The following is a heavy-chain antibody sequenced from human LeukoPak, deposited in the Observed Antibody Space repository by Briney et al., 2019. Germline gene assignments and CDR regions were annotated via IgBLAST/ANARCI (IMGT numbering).Heavy chain of an antibody. CDR3: ARHDVVPVIRRGFDF. D-gene: IGHD2-21*02. J-gene: IGHJ4*02. CDR2: IFYTGTT. Sequence: SETLSLTCTVSGGSVSGYYWSWIRQPPGKGLEWIGYIFYTGTTLYSPSLRGRVTMSVDTSENQFSLKLSSVTAADTAMYYCARHDVVPVIRRGFDFWGQGTLVTVSS. V-gene: IGHV4-59*08. CDR1: GGSVSGYY.